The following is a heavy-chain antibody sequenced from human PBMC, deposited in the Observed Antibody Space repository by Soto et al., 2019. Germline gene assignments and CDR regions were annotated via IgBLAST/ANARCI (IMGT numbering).Heavy chain of an antibody. V-gene: IGHV4-59*01. CDR3: ARARTETGAYYYYYYMDV. J-gene: IGHJ6*03. Sequence: SLTCTVSGGSISSYYWSWIRQPPGKGLEWIGYIYYSGSTNYNPSLKSRVTISVDTSKNQFSLKLSSVTAADTAVYYCARARTETGAYYYYYYMDVWGKGTTVTVSS. CDR1: GGSISSYY. CDR2: IYYSGST. D-gene: IGHD7-27*01.